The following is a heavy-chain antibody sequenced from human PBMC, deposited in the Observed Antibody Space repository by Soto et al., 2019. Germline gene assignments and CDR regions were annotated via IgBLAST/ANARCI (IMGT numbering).Heavy chain of an antibody. D-gene: IGHD3-22*01. CDR3: ARAPADYYDSSGYYYVGVPLGDY. CDR2: INPNSGGT. Sequence: ASVKVSCKASGYTFTGYYMHWVRQAPGQGLEWMGWINPNSGGTNYAQKFQGRVTMTRDTSISTAYMELSRLRSDDTAVYYCARAPADYYDSSGYYYVGVPLGDYWGQGTLVTVSS. J-gene: IGHJ4*02. CDR1: GYTFTGYY. V-gene: IGHV1-2*02.